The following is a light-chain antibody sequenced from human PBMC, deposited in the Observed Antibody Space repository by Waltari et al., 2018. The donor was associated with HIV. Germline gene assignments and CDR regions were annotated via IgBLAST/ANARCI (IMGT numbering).Light chain of an antibody. V-gene: IGLV1-40*01. CDR3: QSYDSSLRGHV. CDR1: RSHIGAGFV. J-gene: IGLJ1*01. Sequence: QSVLTQPPSVSGAPGPRITIPRPGRRSHIGAGFVVPWYQQLPGTAPKVLIYGNSNRPSGVPDRFSGSKSGTSASLAITGLQADDEADYYCQSYDSSLRGHVFGTGTKVTVL. CDR2: GNS.